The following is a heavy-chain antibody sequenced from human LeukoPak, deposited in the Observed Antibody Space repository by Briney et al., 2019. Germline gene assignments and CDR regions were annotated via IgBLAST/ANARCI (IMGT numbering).Heavy chain of an antibody. CDR2: IDQDEKEK. CDR1: GFPFHNYW. V-gene: IGHV3-7*01. J-gene: IGHJ4*02. D-gene: IGHD3-10*01. Sequence: PGGSLTLSCVASGFPFHNYWMTWVRQAPGKGLEWVANIDQDEKEKYYVDSVKGRFTISRDNAEKSLYLEMNRLGVEDTARYYCARGLYGSGRRSLMALWGPGTLVTVSS. CDR3: ARGLYGSGRRSLMAL.